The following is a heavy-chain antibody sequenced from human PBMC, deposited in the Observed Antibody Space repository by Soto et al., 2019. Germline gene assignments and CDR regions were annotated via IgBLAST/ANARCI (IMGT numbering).Heavy chain of an antibody. CDR2: INPNSGGT. J-gene: IGHJ6*02. CDR3: ARGRTALKRYSYGMDV. D-gene: IGHD5-18*01. Sequence: ASVKVSCKASGYTFTGYYMHWVRQAPGQGLEWMGWINPNSGGTNYAQKFQGRVTMTRDTSISTAYMELSRLRSDDTAVYYCARGRTALKRYSYGMDVWGQGTTVTVSS. CDR1: GYTFTGYY. V-gene: IGHV1-2*02.